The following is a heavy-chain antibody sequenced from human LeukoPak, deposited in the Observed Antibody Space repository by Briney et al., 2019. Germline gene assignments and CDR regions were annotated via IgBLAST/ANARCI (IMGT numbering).Heavy chain of an antibody. V-gene: IGHV4-34*01. CDR2: INHSGST. CDR3: ARGQRGYSGSYYFN. J-gene: IGHJ4*02. Sequence: LRLSCAASGFTFSSYSMQWVRQTPGKGLEWIGEINHSGSTNYNPSLKSRVTISVDTSKNQFSLKLSSVTAADTAVYYCARGQRGYSGSYYFNWGQGTLVTVSS. D-gene: IGHD1-26*01. CDR1: GFTFSSYS.